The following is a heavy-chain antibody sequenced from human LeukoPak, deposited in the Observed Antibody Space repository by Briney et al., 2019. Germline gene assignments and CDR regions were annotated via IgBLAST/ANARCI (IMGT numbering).Heavy chain of an antibody. CDR2: ISSNGQST. Sequence: PGGSLRLSCAASGFTFSTYAMHWVRQAPGKGLEYVSAISSNGQSTYYADSVKGRFTISRDNSENTVYLQMGSLRAEDMAVYYCARGRWVDIVIHGFGYWGQGSLVTGSS. D-gene: IGHD3-9*01. CDR1: GFTFSTYA. J-gene: IGHJ4*02. CDR3: ARGRWVDIVIHGFGY. V-gene: IGHV3-64*02.